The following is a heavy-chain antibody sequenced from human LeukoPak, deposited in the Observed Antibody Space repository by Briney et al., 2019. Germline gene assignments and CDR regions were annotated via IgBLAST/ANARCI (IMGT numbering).Heavy chain of an antibody. V-gene: IGHV3-23*01. CDR3: AKDRGY. Sequence: SGGSLRLSCAASGFTFSTYAMIWVRQAPGKGLEWVSAISGTGDTKYYADSVKGRFTISRDNSKNTLCLQMNSLRADDTAVYYCAKDRGYWGQGTLVTVSS. CDR2: ISGTGDTK. J-gene: IGHJ4*02. CDR1: GFTFSTYA.